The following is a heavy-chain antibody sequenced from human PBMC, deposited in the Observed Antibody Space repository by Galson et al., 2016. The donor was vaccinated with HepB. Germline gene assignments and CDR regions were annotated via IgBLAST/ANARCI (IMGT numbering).Heavy chain of an antibody. CDR3: ARLRKDYDSGSNFFYYFDY. D-gene: IGHD3-22*01. J-gene: IGHJ4*02. Sequence: CIGTLHYSGSSYDNPSLRSRLLMFVDTSRNQFSLRLTSVTAADTAVYYCARLRKDYDSGSNFFYYFDYWGQGTLVTVSS. V-gene: IGHV4-39*01. CDR2: LHYSGSS.